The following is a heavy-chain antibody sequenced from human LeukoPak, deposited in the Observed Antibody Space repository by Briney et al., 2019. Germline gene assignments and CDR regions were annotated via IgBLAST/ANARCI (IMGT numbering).Heavy chain of an antibody. Sequence: GGSLRLSCAASGFTFSSYAMHWVRQAPGKGLEYVSAISSNGGSTYYANSVKGRFTISRDNSKNTLYLQMGSLRAEDMAVYYCARENYYDSSGYYSGQAHFDYWGQGTLVTVSS. D-gene: IGHD3-22*01. CDR2: ISSNGGST. V-gene: IGHV3-64*01. CDR1: GFTFSSYA. CDR3: ARENYYDSSGYYSGQAHFDY. J-gene: IGHJ4*02.